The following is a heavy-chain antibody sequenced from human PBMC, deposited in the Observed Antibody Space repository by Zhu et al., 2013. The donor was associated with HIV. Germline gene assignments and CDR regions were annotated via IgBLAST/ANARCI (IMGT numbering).Heavy chain of an antibody. J-gene: IGHJ6*03. Sequence: QVQLLQSGAEVKRPGASVTVSCRPSGYRFTAYYIHWVRQAPGKGIEWMGWINPKNGGTKMAQTFQGRVILTRDTSVNTVYMELRSLTSDDSAVYYCARDPSTRYYTDVWGKGTSVIVSS. D-gene: IGHD3-9*01. V-gene: IGHV1-2*02. CDR2: INPKNGGT. CDR3: ARDPSTRYYTDV. CDR1: GYRFTAYY.